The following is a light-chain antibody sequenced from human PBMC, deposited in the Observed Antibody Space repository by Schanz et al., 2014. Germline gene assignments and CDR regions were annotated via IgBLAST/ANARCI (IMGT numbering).Light chain of an antibody. CDR1: SSNIGNNY. CDR2: DND. J-gene: IGLJ3*02. Sequence: QSVLTQPPSVSAAPGQKVTISCSGSSSNIGNNYVSWYQQFPGTAPKLLIYDNDKRPSGIPDRFSGSKSGTSATLGITGLQTGDEADYYCETWDSSLSAWVFGGGTKLTVL. V-gene: IGLV1-51*01. CDR3: ETWDSSLSAWV.